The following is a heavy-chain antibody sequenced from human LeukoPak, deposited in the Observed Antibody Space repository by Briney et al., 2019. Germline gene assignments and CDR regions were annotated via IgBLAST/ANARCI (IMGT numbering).Heavy chain of an antibody. CDR2: INPGGDNT. Sequence: GASVKVSCKASGYTFTKSYIHWVRQAPGQRLEWMGLINPGGDNTKYAQNFQGRVTMTSDTSARTVYMELSSLRSEDTAIYYCARIRDGYNDAYDIWGQGTVVTVSS. V-gene: IGHV1-46*01. CDR3: ARIRDGYNDAYDI. J-gene: IGHJ3*02. D-gene: IGHD5-24*01. CDR1: GYTFTKSY.